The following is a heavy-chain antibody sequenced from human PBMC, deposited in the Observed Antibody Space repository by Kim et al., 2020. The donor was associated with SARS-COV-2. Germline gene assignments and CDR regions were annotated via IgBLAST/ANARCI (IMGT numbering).Heavy chain of an antibody. CDR3: ARENYDGTKHRAGFDY. Sequence: ASVKVSCKTSGYTFSGHFMHGVRQAPGQGLEWMGWINRNNGDTMNAQRFQGRVTVTRDTSISTVYMELSSLTSDDTAVYYCARENYDGTKHRAGFDYWGQGTLITVSS. V-gene: IGHV1-2*02. CDR1: GYTFSGHF. J-gene: IGHJ4*02. D-gene: IGHD3-16*01. CDR2: INRNNGDT.